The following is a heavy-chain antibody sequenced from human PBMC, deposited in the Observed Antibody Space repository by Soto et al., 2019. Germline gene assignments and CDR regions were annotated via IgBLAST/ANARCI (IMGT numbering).Heavy chain of an antibody. CDR3: ARDLVRIDV. J-gene: IGHJ6*02. V-gene: IGHV6-1*01. CDR2: TYYRSRWYD. D-gene: IGHD1-26*01. CDR1: GDSVSSNTAG. Sequence: SQTPSLTCAISGDSVSSNTAGWNWIRQSPSRGLEWLGRTYYRSRWYDDYAVSVKSRITINPDTSKNQFSLRMNSVTPEDTAVYYCARDLVRIDVWGQGTTVTVSS.